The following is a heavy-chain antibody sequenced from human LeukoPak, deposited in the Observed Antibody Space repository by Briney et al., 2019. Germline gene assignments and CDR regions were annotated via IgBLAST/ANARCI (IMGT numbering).Heavy chain of an antibody. CDR3: AKGYNGYDYGGWFDP. CDR2: IKTDGSST. V-gene: IGHV3-74*01. D-gene: IGHD5-12*01. J-gene: IGHJ5*02. Sequence: GGSLRLSCAASGFTFSSYWMHWVRQVPGKGLMWVSRIKTDGSSTSYADSVKGRFTISRDNAKNTLYLQMNSLRAEDTAVYYCAKGYNGYDYGGWFDPWGQGTLVTVSS. CDR1: GFTFSSYW.